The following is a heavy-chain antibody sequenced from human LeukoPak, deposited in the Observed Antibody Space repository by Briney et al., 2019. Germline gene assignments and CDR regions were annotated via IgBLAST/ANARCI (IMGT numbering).Heavy chain of an antibody. CDR3: ARRGYDYDSSGYYYSAHFDF. CDR1: GGSISSSTYH. J-gene: IGHJ4*02. Sequence: SETLSLTCIVSGGSISSSTYHWGWIRQPPGKGLEWIRHIDYSGNTQYNPSLKSRVTISVDMSKNQFSLNLSSVTAADTAVYYCARRGYDYDSSGYYYSAHFDFWGQGTLVTVSS. D-gene: IGHD3-22*01. CDR2: IDYSGNT. V-gene: IGHV4-39*01.